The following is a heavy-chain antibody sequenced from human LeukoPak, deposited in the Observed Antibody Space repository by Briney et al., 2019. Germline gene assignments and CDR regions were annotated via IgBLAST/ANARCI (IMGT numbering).Heavy chain of an antibody. CDR2: INSDGSST. J-gene: IGHJ4*02. Sequence: PGGSLRLSCAASGFTFSTYWMHWVRQTPGKGLVWVSRINSDGSSTSYADFVTGRFTISRDNAKNTLYLEMNSLRADDTAVYYCARGARYYDILTGTYRGYYFDYWGQGTLVTVSS. CDR3: ARGARYYDILTGTYRGYYFDY. V-gene: IGHV3-74*01. D-gene: IGHD3-9*01. CDR1: GFTFSTYW.